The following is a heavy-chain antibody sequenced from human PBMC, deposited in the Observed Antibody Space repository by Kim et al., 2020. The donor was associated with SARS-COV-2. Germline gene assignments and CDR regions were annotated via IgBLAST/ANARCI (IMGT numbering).Heavy chain of an antibody. CDR3: AKDRGTTVVTYDFDY. J-gene: IGHJ4*02. Sequence: DSVQGRFTISRDNSKNTLYLQMNSLRAEDTAVYYCAKDRGTTVVTYDFDYWGQGTLVTVSS. V-gene: IGHV3-33*06. D-gene: IGHD4-17*01.